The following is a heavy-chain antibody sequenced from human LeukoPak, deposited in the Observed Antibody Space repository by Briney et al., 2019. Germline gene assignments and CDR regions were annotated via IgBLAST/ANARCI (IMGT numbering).Heavy chain of an antibody. CDR3: ARDDHYNYYYMDV. CDR2: ISSSSSTI. Sequence: GGSLRLSCAASGFIFSTYSMNWVRQAPGKGLEWVSYISSSSSTIYYADSVKGRFTISRDNAENSLYLQMNSLGAEDTAVYYCARDDHYNYYYMDVGGKGTTVTVSS. V-gene: IGHV3-48*01. J-gene: IGHJ6*03. CDR1: GFIFSTYS.